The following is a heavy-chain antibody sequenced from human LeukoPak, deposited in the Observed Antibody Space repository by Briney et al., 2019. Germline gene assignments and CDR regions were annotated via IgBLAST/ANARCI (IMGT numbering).Heavy chain of an antibody. V-gene: IGHV3-7*01. CDR2: MNQDGSKK. CDR3: ARDHPDY. CDR1: GFTFSNYW. J-gene: IGHJ4*02. Sequence: PGGSPRLSCVASGFTFSNYWMNWVRQGPGKGLEWVANMNQDGSKKYYVDSVKGRFTISRDNAKNSVYLQMNSLRAEDTAVYYCARDHPDYWGQGTLVTVSS.